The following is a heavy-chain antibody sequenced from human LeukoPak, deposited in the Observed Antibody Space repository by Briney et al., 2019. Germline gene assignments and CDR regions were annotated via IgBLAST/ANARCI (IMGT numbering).Heavy chain of an antibody. CDR1: AGFSFSGYA. CDR3: ARDGWIQVSRTKFDS. J-gene: IGHJ4*02. Sequence: VGSLRLSCVASAGFSFSGYAMHWVRQAPGKGPEWVAEISYDGTNKNYADSVKGRFTISRDNSDDTLYLQMNSLRTDETALYYCARDGWIQVSRTKFDSWGQGTLVTVSS. D-gene: IGHD5-18*01. V-gene: IGHV3-30-3*01. CDR2: ISYDGTNK.